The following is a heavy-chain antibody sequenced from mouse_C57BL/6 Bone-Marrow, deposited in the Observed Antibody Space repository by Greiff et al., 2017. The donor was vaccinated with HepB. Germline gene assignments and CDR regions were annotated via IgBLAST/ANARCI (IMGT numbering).Heavy chain of an antibody. Sequence: VKLMESGPGLVAPSQSLSITCTVSGFSLTSYGVSWVRQPPGKGLEWLGVIWGDGSTNYHSALISRLSISKDNSKSQVFLKLNSLQTDDTATYYCAKKGPTTVGFTGYFDVWGTGTTVTVSS. D-gene: IGHD1-1*01. CDR1: GFSLTSYG. V-gene: IGHV2-3*01. J-gene: IGHJ1*03. CDR3: AKKGPTTVGFTGYFDV. CDR2: IWGDGST.